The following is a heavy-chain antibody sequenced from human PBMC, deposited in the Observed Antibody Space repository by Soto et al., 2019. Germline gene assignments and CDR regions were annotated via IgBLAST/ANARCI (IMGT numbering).Heavy chain of an antibody. CDR1: GGSISSGGYY. Sequence: QVQLQESGPGLVQPSQTLSLTCTVSGGSISSGGYYWSWIRQHPGTGLEWIGHISYSGSTYYNTSLKSRVTKSVDTSRNKFPLKVNSVTAADPAVYYCARGVLPWGQGTLVTVSS. CDR3: ARGVLP. CDR2: ISYSGST. J-gene: IGHJ5*01. V-gene: IGHV4-31*03.